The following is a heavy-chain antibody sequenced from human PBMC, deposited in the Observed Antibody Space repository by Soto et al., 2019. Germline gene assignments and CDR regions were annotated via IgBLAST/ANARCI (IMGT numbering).Heavy chain of an antibody. Sequence: SQTLSLTYASPGDSVSINIAAGNWIKQSPSRGLEWLGRTYYRSKWYNDYAVSVKSRITINPDTSKNQFSLQLNSVTPEDTAVYYCERDLSFLDPQYCFGYWGQGTLVTVSX. CDR1: GDSVSINIAA. CDR2: TYYRSKWYN. J-gene: IGHJ4*02. CDR3: ERDLSFLDPQYCFGY. D-gene: IGHD3-16*02. V-gene: IGHV6-1*01.